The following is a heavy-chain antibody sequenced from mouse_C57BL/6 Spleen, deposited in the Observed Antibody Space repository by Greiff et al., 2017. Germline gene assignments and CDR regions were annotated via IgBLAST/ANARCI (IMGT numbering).Heavy chain of an antibody. D-gene: IGHD4-1*01. V-gene: IGHV1-76*01. CDR3: ARGRLVYFDY. CDR1: GYTFTDYY. Sequence: QVQLQQSGAELVRPGASVKLSCKASGYTFTDYYINWVKQRPGQGLEWIARIYPGSGNTYYNEKFKGKATLTAEKSSSTASMQLSSLTSDDAAVYFCARGRLVYFDYWGQGTTLTVSS. J-gene: IGHJ2*01. CDR2: IYPGSGNT.